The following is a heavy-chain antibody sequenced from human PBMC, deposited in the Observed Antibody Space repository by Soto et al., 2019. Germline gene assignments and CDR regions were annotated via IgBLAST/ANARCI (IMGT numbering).Heavy chain of an antibody. D-gene: IGHD1-26*01. CDR3: ARDQFGPGPTIDH. J-gene: IGHJ5*02. CDR1: GYTFTSYG. Sequence: ASVKVSCKASGYTFTSYGISWVRQAPGQGLEWMGWMSPNSGNTGYAQKFQGRVTMTRNTSISTAYMELSSLRSEDTAVYYCARDQFGPGPTIDHWGRGTLVTVSS. CDR2: MSPNSGNT. V-gene: IGHV1-8*02.